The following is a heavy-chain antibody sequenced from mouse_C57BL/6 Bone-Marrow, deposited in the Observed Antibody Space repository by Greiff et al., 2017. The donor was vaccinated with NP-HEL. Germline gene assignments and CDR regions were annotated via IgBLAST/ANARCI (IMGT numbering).Heavy chain of an antibody. V-gene: IGHV1-69*01. Sequence: QVQLQQPGAELVMPGASVKLSCKASGYTFTSYWMHWVKQRPGQGLEWIGEIDPSDSYTNYNQKFKGKSTLTVDKSSSTAYMQLSSLTSEDSAVYYREREDYDEFAYGGQGTRVTVSA. D-gene: IGHD2-4*01. CDR1: GYTFTSYW. J-gene: IGHJ3*01. CDR2: IDPSDSYT. CDR3: EREDYDEFAY.